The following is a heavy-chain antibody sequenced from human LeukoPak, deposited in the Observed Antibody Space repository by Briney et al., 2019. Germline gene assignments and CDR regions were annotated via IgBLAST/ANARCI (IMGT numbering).Heavy chain of an antibody. CDR1: GFTFSSYG. CDR3: AKDFEASGWYVGYFDY. CDR2: ILYDGSNK. V-gene: IGHV3-30*18. Sequence: TGGSLRLSCAASGFTFSSYGMHWVRQAPGKGLEWVAVILYDGSNKYYADSVKGRFTISRDNSKDTLYLQMNSLRAEDTAVYYCAKDFEASGWYVGYFDYWGQGTLVTVSS. D-gene: IGHD6-19*01. J-gene: IGHJ4*02.